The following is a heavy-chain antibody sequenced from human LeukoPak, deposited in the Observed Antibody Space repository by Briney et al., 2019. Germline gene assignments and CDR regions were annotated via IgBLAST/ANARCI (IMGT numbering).Heavy chain of an antibody. CDR3: ARVSVVDAFDI. CDR1: DGSISSFY. Sequence: SETLPLTCTVSDGSISSFYWSWIRQPAGKGLEWIGRIYSDGAFSYNPSLRSRVTMSVDTSKSQFSLKVRSVTAADTAVYYCARVSVVDAFDIWGQGTMVSVSS. D-gene: IGHD2-2*01. J-gene: IGHJ3*02. CDR2: IYSDGAF. V-gene: IGHV4-4*07.